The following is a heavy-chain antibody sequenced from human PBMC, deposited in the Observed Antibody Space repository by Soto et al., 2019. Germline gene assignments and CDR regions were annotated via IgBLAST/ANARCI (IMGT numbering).Heavy chain of an antibody. CDR3: ARDSSFMTTLKTGVGY. V-gene: IGHV3-33*01. Sequence: GGSLGLSCAASGFTFSSYGMHWVRQAPGKGLEWVAVIWYDGSNKYYADSVKGRFTLSRDNSKNTLYLQMNSLRAEDTAVYYCARDSSFMTTLKTGVGYCRQVPPVTVSS. J-gene: IGHJ4*02. CDR1: GFTFSSYG. D-gene: IGHD4-17*01. CDR2: IWYDGSNK.